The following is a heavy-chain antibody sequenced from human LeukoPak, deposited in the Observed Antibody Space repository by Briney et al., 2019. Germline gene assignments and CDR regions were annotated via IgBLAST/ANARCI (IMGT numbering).Heavy chain of an antibody. CDR3: ARDIYDFWSGPFDY. V-gene: IGHV1-2*02. Sequence: ASVKVSCKASGYTFTGYYMHWVRQAPGQGLERMGWINPNSGGTNNAQKFQGRVTMTRDTSISTAYMELSRLRSDDTAVYYCARDIYDFWSGPFDYWGQGTLVTVSS. J-gene: IGHJ4*02. CDR2: INPNSGGT. CDR1: GYTFTGYY. D-gene: IGHD3-3*01.